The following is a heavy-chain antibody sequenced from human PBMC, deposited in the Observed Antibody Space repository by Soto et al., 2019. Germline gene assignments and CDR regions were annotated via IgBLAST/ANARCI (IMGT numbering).Heavy chain of an antibody. V-gene: IGHV1-46*01. D-gene: IGHD3-3*01. CDR3: ARDGLDPPFGVVIPSYYYYYGMDV. CDR2: INPSGGST. CDR1: GYTFTSYY. J-gene: IGHJ6*02. Sequence: QVQLVQSGAEVKKPGASVKVSCKASGYTFTSYYMHWVRQAPGQGLEWMGLINPSGGSTSYAQKCQARVTMTRDTSTRTVYIDLSSRRSDDTAVYYCARDGLDPPFGVVIPSYYYYYGMDVWCQGTTVTVSS.